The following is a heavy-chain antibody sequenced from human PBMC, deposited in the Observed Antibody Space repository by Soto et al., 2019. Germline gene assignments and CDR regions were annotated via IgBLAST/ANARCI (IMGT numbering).Heavy chain of an antibody. D-gene: IGHD4-4*01. J-gene: IGHJ5*02. CDR2: IYYSGST. CDR3: ARIFSNYDWFDP. Sequence: QVQLQESGPGLVKPSETLSLTCTVSGGSISSHYWSWIRQPPGKGLEWIGYIYYSGSTNYNPSLKRRVTISVDTSKNQFSLKLSSVTAADTAVYYCARIFSNYDWFDPWGQGTLVTVSS. CDR1: GGSISSHY. V-gene: IGHV4-59*11.